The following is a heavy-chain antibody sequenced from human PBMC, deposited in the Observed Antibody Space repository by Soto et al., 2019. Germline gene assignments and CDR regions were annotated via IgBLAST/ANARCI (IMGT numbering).Heavy chain of an antibody. D-gene: IGHD3-3*01. Sequence: PWGSLRLSCAASGFSFVSYALSWFRQAPGKGVEWVSTISGSDGKTFYADSVKGRFSISRDTSQSTLYLQMNSLRADDTAMYYCARWSYLDYWGQGTRVTVSS. CDR2: ISGSDGKT. V-gene: IGHV3-23*01. CDR1: GFSFVSYA. CDR3: ARWSYLDY. J-gene: IGHJ4*02.